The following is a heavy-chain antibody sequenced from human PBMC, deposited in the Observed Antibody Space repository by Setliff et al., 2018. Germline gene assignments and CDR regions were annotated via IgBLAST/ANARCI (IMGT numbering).Heavy chain of an antibody. D-gene: IGHD3-16*02. V-gene: IGHV4-38-2*01. CDR1: GSSISSGYY. J-gene: IGHJ4*02. Sequence: SETLSLTCAVSGSSISSGYYWGWLRQPPGKGLEWIGSIYHSGSTYYNPSLKSRVTISLDTSKNQSSLKLSSVTAADTAVYYCARHSSWGNVGGSYRYNFFDNWGQGTLVTSPQ. CDR2: IYHSGST. CDR3: ARHSSWGNVGGSYRYNFFDN.